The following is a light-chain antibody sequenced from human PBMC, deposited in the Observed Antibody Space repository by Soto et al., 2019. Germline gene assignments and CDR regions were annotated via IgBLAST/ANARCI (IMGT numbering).Light chain of an antibody. Sequence: EIVMTQSPATLSASPGERATLSCRASQSVSTNLAWYQQKPGQAPRLLIYGATTRATAFPARFSGSGSGTEFTLTISSLQSEDFAVYYCQQYNVWPQAFGQGTKLEI. CDR1: QSVSTN. CDR3: QQYNVWPQA. J-gene: IGKJ2*01. V-gene: IGKV3-15*01. CDR2: GAT.